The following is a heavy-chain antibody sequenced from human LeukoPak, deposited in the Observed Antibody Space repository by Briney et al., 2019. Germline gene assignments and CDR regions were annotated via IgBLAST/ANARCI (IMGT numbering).Heavy chain of an antibody. D-gene: IGHD5-18*01. J-gene: IGHJ4*02. CDR3: AKRGYSYGPYFDY. CDR1: GFTFSSYA. CDR2: ISGSGSTT. Sequence: GGSLRLSCAASGFTFSSYAMSWVRQAPGKGLEWVSGISGSGSTTYYADSVKGRFTISRDNSKNTLYLQMNSLRAEDTAVYYCAKRGYSYGPYFDYWGQGTLVTVSS. V-gene: IGHV3-23*01.